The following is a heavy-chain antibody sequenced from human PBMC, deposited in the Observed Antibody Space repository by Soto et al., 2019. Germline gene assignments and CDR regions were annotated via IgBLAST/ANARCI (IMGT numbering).Heavy chain of an antibody. CDR1: GFTFSNAW. CDR2: IKSKTDGGTT. D-gene: IGHD4-17*01. J-gene: IGHJ6*02. CDR3: AKGWYGDHYYYYAMDV. V-gene: IGHV3-15*01. Sequence: TGGSLRLSCAASGFTFSNAWMSWVRQAPGKGLEWVGRIKSKTDGGTTDYAAPVKGRFTISRDDSKNTLYLQMNSLRAEDTAVYYCAKGWYGDHYYYYAMDVWGQGTTVTVSS.